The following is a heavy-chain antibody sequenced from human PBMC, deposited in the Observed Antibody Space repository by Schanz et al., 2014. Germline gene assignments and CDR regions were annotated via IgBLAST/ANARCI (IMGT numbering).Heavy chain of an antibody. Sequence: EVQLVESGGGLIQPGGSLRLSCVASGFTVSSNYMSWVRQAPGKGLEWVSVIYSDGRTYYGDSVKGRFTISRDNSKNTLYLQMNSLRHEATAMYYCAKRCRSTSCAHGAFDIWGQGTMVTVSS. CDR1: GFTVSSNY. CDR2: IYSDGRT. CDR3: AKRCRSTSCAHGAFDI. D-gene: IGHD2-2*01. J-gene: IGHJ3*02. V-gene: IGHV3-53*01.